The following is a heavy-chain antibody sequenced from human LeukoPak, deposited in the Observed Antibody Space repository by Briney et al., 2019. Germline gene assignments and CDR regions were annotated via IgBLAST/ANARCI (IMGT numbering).Heavy chain of an antibody. CDR1: GGSISSGGYY. CDR2: IYYSGST. J-gene: IGHJ4*02. CDR3: ARGVPGITMIVVAHFDY. V-gene: IGHV4-31*03. D-gene: IGHD3-22*01. Sequence: SETLSLTCTVSGGSISSGGYYWSWIRQHPGKGLEWIGYIYYSGSTYYNPSLKSRVTISVDTSKNQFSLKLSSVTAADTAVYYCARGVPGITMIVVAHFDYWGQGTLVTVSS.